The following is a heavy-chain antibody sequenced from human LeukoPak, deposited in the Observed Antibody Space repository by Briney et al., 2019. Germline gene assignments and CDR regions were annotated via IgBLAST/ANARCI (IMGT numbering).Heavy chain of an antibody. CDR3: ARTTRRGYSYGYAY. J-gene: IGHJ4*02. CDR2: MNPNSGNT. Sequence: ASVKVSCKASGYTFTSYDINWVGQAPGQGLEWMGWMNPNSGNTGYAQKFQGRVTMTRNTSISTAYMELSSLRSEDTAVYYCARTTRRGYSYGYAYWGQGALVTVSS. D-gene: IGHD5-18*01. V-gene: IGHV1-8*01. CDR1: GYTFTSYD.